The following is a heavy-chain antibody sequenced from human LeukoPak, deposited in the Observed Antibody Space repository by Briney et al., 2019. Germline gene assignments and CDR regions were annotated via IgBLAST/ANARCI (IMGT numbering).Heavy chain of an antibody. Sequence: SETLSLTCTASGCSISSYYWSWIRQPPGKGLEWIGNIYYSGSTNYNPSLKSRVTMSVDTSKNQFSLKLSSVTAADTAVYYCARGHYYGSGSYYFAPPDAFDIWGQGTMVTVSS. J-gene: IGHJ3*02. V-gene: IGHV4-59*01. CDR1: GCSISSYY. CDR2: IYYSGST. D-gene: IGHD3-10*01. CDR3: ARGHYYGSGSYYFAPPDAFDI.